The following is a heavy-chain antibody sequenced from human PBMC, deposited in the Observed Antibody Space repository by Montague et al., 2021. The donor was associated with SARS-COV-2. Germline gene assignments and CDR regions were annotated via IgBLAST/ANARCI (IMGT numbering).Heavy chain of an antibody. D-gene: IGHD3-3*01. CDR1: GDSVSSNSAA. CDR3: ARVWTTEWYEGYSDN. Sequence: CAISGDSVSSNSAAWNWIRQSPSRGLEWLGRTYYRSRWYREYAVSVKSRITIDPDASKNQFSLQLNSVTPEDTAVYYCARVWTTEWYEGYSDNWGQGTLVTVSS. V-gene: IGHV6-1*01. J-gene: IGHJ4*02. CDR2: TYYRSRWYR.